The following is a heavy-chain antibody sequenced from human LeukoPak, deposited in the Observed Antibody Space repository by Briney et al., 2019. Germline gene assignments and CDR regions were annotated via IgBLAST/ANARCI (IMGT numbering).Heavy chain of an antibody. CDR1: GFTFSSYS. J-gene: IGHJ6*02. CDR3: ARVRRIAVAGTRGHYYYGMDV. D-gene: IGHD6-19*01. Sequence: GFRRLSCAASGFTFSSYSMNWVRQAPGKGLEWVSYISSSSSTIYYADSVKGRFTISRDNAKNSLYLQMNSLSAEDTAVYYCARVRRIAVAGTRGHYYYGMDVWGQGTTVTVSS. V-gene: IGHV3-48*01. CDR2: ISSSSSTI.